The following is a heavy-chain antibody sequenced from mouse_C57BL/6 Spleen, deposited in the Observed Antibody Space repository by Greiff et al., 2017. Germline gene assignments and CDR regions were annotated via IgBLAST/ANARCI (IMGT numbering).Heavy chain of an antibody. D-gene: IGHD2-5*01. V-gene: IGHV1-64*01. CDR2: IHPNSGST. J-gene: IGHJ4*01. Sequence: QVQLQQPGAELVKPGASVKLSCKASGYTFTSYWMHWVKQRPGQGLEWIGMIHPNSGSTNYNEKFKSKATLTVDKSSSTAYMQLSSLTSEDSAVYYCARRTSYYSNYYAMAYWGQGTSVTVSS. CDR1: GYTFTSYW. CDR3: ARRTSYYSNYYAMAY.